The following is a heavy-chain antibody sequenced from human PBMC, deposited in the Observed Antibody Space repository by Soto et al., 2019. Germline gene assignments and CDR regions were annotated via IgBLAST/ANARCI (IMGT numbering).Heavy chain of an antibody. D-gene: IGHD6-19*01. CDR2: IYSSWST. CDR3: ARGWAGFSLFVY. V-gene: IGHV4-31*03. J-gene: IGHJ4*02. Sequence: QVQLRESGPGLVKPSQTLSLTCTVSGGSISSGGYYWSWIRQHPGEGLEWIGYIYSSWSTYYNPSLKSRITISVDTSKNQYPLKLSSVTAADTAMYYCARGWAGFSLFVYWGQGTLVTVSS. CDR1: GGSISSGGYY.